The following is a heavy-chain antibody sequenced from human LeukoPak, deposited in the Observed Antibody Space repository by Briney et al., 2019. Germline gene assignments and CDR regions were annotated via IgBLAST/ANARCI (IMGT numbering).Heavy chain of an antibody. D-gene: IGHD4-23*01. V-gene: IGHV4-59*01. J-gene: IGHJ4*02. CDR1: GGSTSTYY. Sequence: ASETLSLTCTVSGGSTSTYYWSWIRQPPGKGLEWIGYIYYSGSTNYNPSLKSRVTISVDTSKNQFSLKLSSVTAADTAVYYCASGLRWFDYWGQGTLVTVSS. CDR2: IYYSGST. CDR3: ASGLRWFDY.